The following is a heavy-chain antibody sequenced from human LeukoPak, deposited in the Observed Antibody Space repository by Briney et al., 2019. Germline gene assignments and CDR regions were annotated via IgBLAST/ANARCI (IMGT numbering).Heavy chain of an antibody. J-gene: IGHJ5*02. D-gene: IGHD3-10*01. V-gene: IGHV1-18*04. Sequence: GASVKVSCKASGYTFTSYGISWVRQAPGQGLEWMGWIIAYNGNTNYAQKLQGRVTMTTDTSTSTAYMELRSLRSDDTAVYYCARATARPYGSGSNRFDPWGQGTLVTVSS. CDR1: GYTFTSYG. CDR2: IIAYNGNT. CDR3: ARATARPYGSGSNRFDP.